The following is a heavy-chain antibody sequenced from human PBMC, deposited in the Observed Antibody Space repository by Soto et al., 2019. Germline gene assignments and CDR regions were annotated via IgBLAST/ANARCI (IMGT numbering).Heavy chain of an antibody. D-gene: IGHD5-12*01. CDR1: GFTFNHYA. CDR2: ISGSGGST. CDR3: AKGHSGYWNYFDY. V-gene: IGHV3-23*01. Sequence: EVQLLESGGGLVQPGGSLRLSCAASGFTFNHYAMNGVLQAPGEGLEWVSAISGSGGSTYYADSVKGRFTSSSDNSKNTLYLQMNSLRVDDTAVYYCAKGHSGYWNYFDYWGKGTLVTVSS. J-gene: IGHJ4*02.